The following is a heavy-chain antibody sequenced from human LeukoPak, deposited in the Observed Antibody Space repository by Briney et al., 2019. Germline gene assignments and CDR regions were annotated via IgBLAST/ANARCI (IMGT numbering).Heavy chain of an antibody. CDR1: GYTFTSYY. CDR3: ARALTARHAFFY. Sequence: ASVKVSCKASGYTFTSYYMHWVRQAPGEGLEWMGIINPSGGSTSYAQKFQGRVTMTRDMSTSTVYMELSSLRSEDTAVYYCARALTARHAFFYWGQGTLVTVSS. D-gene: IGHD6-6*01. V-gene: IGHV1-46*01. CDR2: INPSGGST. J-gene: IGHJ4*02.